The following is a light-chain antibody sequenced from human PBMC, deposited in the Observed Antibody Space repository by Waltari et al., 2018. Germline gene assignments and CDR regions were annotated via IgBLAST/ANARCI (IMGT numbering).Light chain of an antibody. CDR1: SRDVGFYNY. V-gene: IGLV2-14*01. J-gene: IGLJ3*02. Sequence: QSALTQPTPASGPPGQPSTIACTGTSRDVGFYNYVYWYQQYPGKVPHLLIYDVSDRPAGVSSRFSGSNASNTASLTISGLQADDEADYYCNSDTGSSSWVFGGGTKLTVL. CDR3: NSDTGSSSWV. CDR2: DVS.